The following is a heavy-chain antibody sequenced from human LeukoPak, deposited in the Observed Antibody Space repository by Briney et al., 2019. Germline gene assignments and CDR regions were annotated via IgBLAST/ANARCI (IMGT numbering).Heavy chain of an antibody. CDR1: GVSINSYY. D-gene: IGHD6-6*01. CDR2: RYNSGST. Sequence: SETLSLTCTVSGVSINSYYWIWLPPRAGKGLEGFVRRYNSGSTNYNAYLKSRVTMSVDTSKNQFSLRLSSVTAADTAVYYCARGVAARCYYYYYMDVWGKGTTVTVSS. V-gene: IGHV4-4*07. CDR3: ARGVAARCYYYYYMDV. J-gene: IGHJ6*03.